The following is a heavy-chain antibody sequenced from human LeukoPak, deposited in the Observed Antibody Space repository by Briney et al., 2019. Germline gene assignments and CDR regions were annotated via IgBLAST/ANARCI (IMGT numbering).Heavy chain of an antibody. CDR3: ARDPESDVGIVDRFSYCGGDCDPPPLY. Sequence: PGGSLRLSCAASGFIFSSYAMHWVRQAPGKGLEWVAVISYDGSNKYYVDSVKGRFTISRDNSKNTLYLQMNSLRAEDTAVYYCARDPESDVGIVDRFSYCGGDCDPPPLYWGQGTLVTVSS. J-gene: IGHJ4*02. CDR1: GFIFSSYA. V-gene: IGHV3-30-3*01. CDR2: ISYDGSNK. D-gene: IGHD2-21*02.